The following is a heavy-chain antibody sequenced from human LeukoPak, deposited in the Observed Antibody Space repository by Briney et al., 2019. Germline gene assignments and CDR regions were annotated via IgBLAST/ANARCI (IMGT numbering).Heavy chain of an antibody. V-gene: IGHV3-23*01. CDR3: ARETDFPYEAFDI. Sequence: PGGSLRLSCVVSGFTLSNYDMNWVRQAPGKGLEWVSGISGSGHSTYYIDSVKGRFTISRDSSKNTVYLQMNSLRVEDTALYYCARETDFPYEAFDIWGQGTMVPVSS. CDR1: GFTLSNYD. CDR2: ISGSGHST. D-gene: IGHD1-14*01. J-gene: IGHJ3*02.